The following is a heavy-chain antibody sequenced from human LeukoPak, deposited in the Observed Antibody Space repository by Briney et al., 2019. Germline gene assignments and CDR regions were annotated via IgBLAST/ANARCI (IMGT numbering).Heavy chain of an antibody. CDR3: AREHTTNYDSSGYSYFDY. CDR1: GGSISSYY. V-gene: IGHV4-59*01. CDR2: IYYSGST. Sequence: SETLSLTRTVSGGSISSYYWSWIRQPPGKGLEWIGYIYYSGSTNYNPSLKSRVTISVDTSKNQFSLKLSSVTAADTAVYYCAREHTTNYDSSGYSYFDYWGQGTLVTVSS. J-gene: IGHJ4*02. D-gene: IGHD3-22*01.